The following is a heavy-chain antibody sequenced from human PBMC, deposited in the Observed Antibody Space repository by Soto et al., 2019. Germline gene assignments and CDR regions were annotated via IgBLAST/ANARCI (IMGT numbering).Heavy chain of an antibody. V-gene: IGHV4-61*08. CDR2: IYYSGST. CDR3: ARALWVDYGDYCFDY. D-gene: IGHD4-17*01. Sequence: SETLSLTCTVSGGSVSSGDYYWSWIRQPPGKGLEWIGNIYYSGSTNYNPSLKSRATISVDTSKNQFSLKLSSVTAADTAVYYCARALWVDYGDYCFDYWGQGTLVTVSS. CDR1: GGSVSSGDYY. J-gene: IGHJ4*02.